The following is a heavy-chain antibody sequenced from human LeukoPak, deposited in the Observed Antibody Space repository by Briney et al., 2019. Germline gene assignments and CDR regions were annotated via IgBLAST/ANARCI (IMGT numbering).Heavy chain of an antibody. D-gene: IGHD3-3*01. CDR2: IGTAGDT. V-gene: IGHV3-13*01. CDR1: GFTFSSYD. Sequence: GGSLRLSCAASGFTFSSYDMHWVRQATGKGLEWVSAIGTAGDTHYPGSVKGRFTISRENAKNSLYLQMNSLRAEDTAVYYCAKDFRSYDFWSGYSDYWGQGTLVTVSS. CDR3: AKDFRSYDFWSGYSDY. J-gene: IGHJ4*02.